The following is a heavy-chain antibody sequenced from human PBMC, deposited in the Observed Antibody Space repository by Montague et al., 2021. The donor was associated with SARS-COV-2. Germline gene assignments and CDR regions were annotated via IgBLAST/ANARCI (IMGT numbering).Heavy chain of an antibody. CDR2: ISYDGSNK. Sequence: SLRLSCAAYGFTFSSYAMHRVRQAPGKGLEWVAVISYDGSNKYYXDSXKGRFTISRDNSKNTLYLQMNSLRAEDTAVYYCARDWDGYDLDYGMDVWGQGTTVTVSS. CDR3: ARDWDGYDLDYGMDV. CDR1: GFTFSSYA. J-gene: IGHJ6*02. D-gene: IGHD5-12*01. V-gene: IGHV3-30*04.